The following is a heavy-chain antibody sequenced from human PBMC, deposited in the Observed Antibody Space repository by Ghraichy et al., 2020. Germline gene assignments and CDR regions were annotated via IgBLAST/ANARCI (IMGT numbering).Heavy chain of an antibody. CDR2: GYSSGAT. CDR1: NGPMKRYS. J-gene: IGHJ4*02. D-gene: IGHD2-15*01. CDR3: AREAGMAHGLDDSGPLDF. V-gene: IGHV4-4*08. Sequence: SETLSLTCTLPNGPMKRYSWTWIRQPPGKPLERSGYGYSSGATNYSPSLKVRVTISIDMSKNLFFFCLTQVSAAATAIYYCAREAGMAHGLDDSGPLDFWGPGTLVTVSS.